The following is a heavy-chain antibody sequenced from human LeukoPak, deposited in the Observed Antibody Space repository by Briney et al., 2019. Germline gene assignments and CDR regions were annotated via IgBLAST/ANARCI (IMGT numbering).Heavy chain of an antibody. D-gene: IGHD1-26*01. Sequence: PGGSLRLSCAASGFTFTTTAMHWGRQAPGKGLEYVSAISSNGGSTFYADSVRGRFTISRDNSKNTLDLQMGSLTAEDMAVYYCARGPYSGSYSDYWGQGTLVTVSS. V-gene: IGHV3-64*02. CDR1: GFTFTTTA. CDR3: ARGPYSGSYSDY. J-gene: IGHJ4*02. CDR2: ISSNGGST.